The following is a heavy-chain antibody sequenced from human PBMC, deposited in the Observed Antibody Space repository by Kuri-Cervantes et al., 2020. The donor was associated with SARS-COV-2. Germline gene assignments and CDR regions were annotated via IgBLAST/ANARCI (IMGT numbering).Heavy chain of an antibody. J-gene: IGHJ4*02. V-gene: IGHV3-64*02. CDR1: GFSFSSYG. CDR3: ARYPFDY. D-gene: IGHD2-2*01. Sequence: GESLKISCAASGFSFSSYGMSWVRQAPGKGLEYVSAISSNGGSTYYADSVKGRFTISRDNSKNTLYLQMGSLRAEDMAVYYCARYPFDYWGQGTLVTVSS. CDR2: ISSNGGST.